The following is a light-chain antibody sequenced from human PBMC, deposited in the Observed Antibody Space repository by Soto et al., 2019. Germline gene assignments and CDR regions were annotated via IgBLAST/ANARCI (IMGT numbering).Light chain of an antibody. J-gene: IGKJ1*01. CDR1: QSVSSRN. CDR3: QQYGSSLTWT. CDR2: GAA. V-gene: IGKV3-20*01. Sequence: EIVLTLSPGTLSLSPGERATLSCRASQSVSSRNLAWYQQKPGQAPRLLIYGAASRATGSPDRCSGSGSGTDFTLTISRLEPEDYAVYYCQQYGSSLTWTFGQGTKVDIK.